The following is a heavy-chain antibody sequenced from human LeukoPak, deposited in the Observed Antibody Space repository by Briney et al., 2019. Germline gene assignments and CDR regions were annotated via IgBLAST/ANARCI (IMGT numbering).Heavy chain of an antibody. CDR1: GFTFSYFS. CDR2: LNPISGDI. J-gene: IGHJ4*02. D-gene: IGHD3-16*01. V-gene: IGHV3-48*02. Sequence: GGSLRLSCAASGFTFSYFSMNWVRQAPGKGLEWISYLNPISGDIWYADSVEGRFTISRDNAKNSQYLQMNSLIDEDTAVYHCVRDHHYAFDSWGQGTLVTVSS. CDR3: VRDHHYAFDS.